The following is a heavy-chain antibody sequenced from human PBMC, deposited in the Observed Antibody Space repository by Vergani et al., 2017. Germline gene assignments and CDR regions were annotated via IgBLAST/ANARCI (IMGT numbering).Heavy chain of an antibody. CDR1: GYSFTSYW. CDR3: AGHVGYYDSSGYVFDY. J-gene: IGHJ4*02. D-gene: IGHD3-22*01. CDR2: IYPGDSDT. Sequence: EVQLVQSGAEVKKPGESLKISCKGSGYSFTSYWIGWVRQMPGKGLEWMGIIYPGDSDTRYSPSFQGQVTISAEKSISTAYLQWSSLKASDTAMYYCAGHVGYYDSSGYVFDYWGQGTLVTVSS. V-gene: IGHV5-51*01.